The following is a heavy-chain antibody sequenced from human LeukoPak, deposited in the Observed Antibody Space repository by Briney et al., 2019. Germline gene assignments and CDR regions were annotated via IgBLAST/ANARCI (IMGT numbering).Heavy chain of an antibody. CDR2: INHSGST. D-gene: IGHD1-26*01. CDR1: GGSFSGYY. Sequence: SETLSLTCAVYGGSFSGYYWSWIRQPPGKGLEWIGEINHSGSTNYNPSLKRRVTISVDTSKNQFSLKLSSVTAADTAVYYCAREWELVGHFDYWGQGTLVTVSS. J-gene: IGHJ4*02. CDR3: AREWELVGHFDY. V-gene: IGHV4-34*01.